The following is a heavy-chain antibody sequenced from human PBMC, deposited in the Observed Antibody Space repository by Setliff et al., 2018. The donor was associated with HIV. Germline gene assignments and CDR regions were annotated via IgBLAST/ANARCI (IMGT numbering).Heavy chain of an antibody. CDR2: INTHTGDP. CDR3: ARGGYDWNGIDH. V-gene: IGHV7-4-1*02. CDR1: GYSFTSYA. D-gene: IGHD1-20*01. J-gene: IGHJ4*02. Sequence: ASVKVSCKASGYSFTSYAVNWVRQAPGQGLEWMGWINTHTGDPSYAQVFTGRFVFSLDASVSTAYLQISSLKAEDTAVYYCARGGYDWNGIDHWGPGTLVTVS.